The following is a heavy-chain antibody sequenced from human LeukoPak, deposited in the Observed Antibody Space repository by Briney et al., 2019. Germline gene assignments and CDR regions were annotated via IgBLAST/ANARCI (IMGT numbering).Heavy chain of an antibody. CDR2: ISGSGGRT. Sequence: GGSLRLSCAVSGFTFSNYGMSWVRQAPGKGLEWVSTISGSGGRTYYADSVKGRFTISRDNAKNSLYLQMNSLRAEDTALYYCARGGYNWNSRGPFDYWGQGTLVTVSS. CDR3: ARGGYNWNSRGPFDY. D-gene: IGHD1-7*01. CDR1: GFTFSNYG. J-gene: IGHJ4*02. V-gene: IGHV3-23*01.